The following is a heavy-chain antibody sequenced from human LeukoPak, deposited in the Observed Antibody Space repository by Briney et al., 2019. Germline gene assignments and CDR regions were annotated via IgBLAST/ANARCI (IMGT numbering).Heavy chain of an antibody. J-gene: IGHJ5*02. V-gene: IGHV4-59*08. D-gene: IGHD6-19*01. Sequence: SETLSLTCSVSGGSVSSYYWGWIRQPPGKGLEWIGYICYGGTTYYNPSLKSRVTISVDTSSNHVSLRLTSVTATDTAVYFCARRGSSGHYGGWFDPWGPGTLVTVSS. CDR3: ARRGSSGHYGGWFDP. CDR2: ICYGGTT. CDR1: GGSVSSYY.